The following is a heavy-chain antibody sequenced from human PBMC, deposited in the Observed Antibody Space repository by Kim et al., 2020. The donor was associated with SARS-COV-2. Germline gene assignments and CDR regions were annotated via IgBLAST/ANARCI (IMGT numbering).Heavy chain of an antibody. V-gene: IGHV4-39*01. J-gene: IGHJ6*02. CDR3: ARGFIYYYGMDV. Sequence: SYNPSLKSRVTISVDTSKTQCSLKLSSVTAADTAVYYCARGFIYYYGMDVWGQGTTVTVSS.